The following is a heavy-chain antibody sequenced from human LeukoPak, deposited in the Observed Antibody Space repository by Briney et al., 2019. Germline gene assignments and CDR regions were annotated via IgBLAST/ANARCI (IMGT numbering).Heavy chain of an antibody. J-gene: IGHJ4*02. D-gene: IGHD6-13*01. CDR3: ARDNSSSWFTPEGAYDY. CDR2: INPNSGGT. CDR1: GYTFTGYY. Sequence: ASVKVSCKASGYTFTGYYMHWVRQAPGQGLEWMGWINPNSGGTNYAQKFQGRVTMTRDTSISTAYMELSRLRSDDTAVYYCARDNSSSWFTPEGAYDYWGQGTLVTVSS. V-gene: IGHV1-2*02.